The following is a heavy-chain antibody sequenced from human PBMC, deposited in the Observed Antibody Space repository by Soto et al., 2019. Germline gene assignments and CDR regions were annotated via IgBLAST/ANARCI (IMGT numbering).Heavy chain of an antibody. D-gene: IGHD2-2*01. Sequence: PGGSLRLSCAASGFTFSSYGMHWVRQAPGKGLEWVAVISYDGSNKYCADSVKGRFTISRDNSKNTLYLQMNSLRAEDTAVYYCARDPNIVLVPAAIYYYYGMDVWGQGTTVTVSS. CDR2: ISYDGSNK. CDR3: ARDPNIVLVPAAIYYYYGMDV. J-gene: IGHJ6*02. CDR1: GFTFSSYG. V-gene: IGHV3-30*03.